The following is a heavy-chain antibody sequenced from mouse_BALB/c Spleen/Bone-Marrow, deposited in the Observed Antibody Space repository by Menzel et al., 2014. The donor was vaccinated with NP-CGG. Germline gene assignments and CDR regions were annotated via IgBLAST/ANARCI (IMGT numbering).Heavy chain of an antibody. V-gene: IGHV1S81*02. CDR2: INPSNGRA. D-gene: IGHD2-14*01. J-gene: IGHJ3*01. CDR1: GYTFTSYW. Sequence: QVTLNVSGAELVKPGASVNLSCKASGYTFTSYWVYWVKQRPGQGLEWIGEINPSNGRANYNEKFKNKATLTVDKSTSTAYMQVSSLTSEDSAVYSCARRDFRSWFASWGQGTLVTVSA. CDR3: ARRDFRSWFAS.